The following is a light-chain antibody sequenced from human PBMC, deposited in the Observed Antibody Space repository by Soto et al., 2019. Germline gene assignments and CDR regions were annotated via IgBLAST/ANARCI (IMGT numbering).Light chain of an antibody. V-gene: IGLV2-14*01. CDR1: SSDVGGYNF. CDR2: EVS. J-gene: IGLJ1*01. Sequence: VLTPPASVSGSPGQSITIACTVTSSDVGGYNFVSWYQQHPGKAPKLMIYEVSNRPSGVSSRFSGSKSGNTASLTISGLQAEDEADYYCSSHTSSSTRVFGTGTKVTVL. CDR3: SSHTSSSTRV.